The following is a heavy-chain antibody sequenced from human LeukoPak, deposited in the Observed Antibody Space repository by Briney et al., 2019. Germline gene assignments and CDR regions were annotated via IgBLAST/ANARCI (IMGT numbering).Heavy chain of an antibody. D-gene: IGHD3-16*01. CDR2: ISGSGGST. V-gene: IGHV3-23*01. J-gene: IGHJ4*02. CDR3: ARDMRQAGDFDY. Sequence: GESLKISCKGSGYSFTSYWIGWVRQAPGKGLEWVSAISGSGGSTYYADSVKGRFTISRDNSKNTLYLQMNSLRAEDTAVYYCARDMRQAGDFDYWGQGTLVTVSS. CDR1: GYSFTSYW.